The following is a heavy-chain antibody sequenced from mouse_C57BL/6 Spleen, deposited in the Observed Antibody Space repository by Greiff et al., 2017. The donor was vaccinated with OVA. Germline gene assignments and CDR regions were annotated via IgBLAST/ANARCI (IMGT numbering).Heavy chain of an antibody. CDR3: AREMGRDYAMDY. Sequence: VQLQQSGAELVKPGASVKISCKASGYAFSSYWMNWVKHRPGKGLEWIGQIYPGDGDTNYNGKFKGKATLTADKSSSTAYMQLSSLTSEDSAVYFCAREMGRDYAMDYWGQGTSVTVSS. J-gene: IGHJ4*01. CDR1: GYAFSSYW. V-gene: IGHV1-80*01. CDR2: IYPGDGDT. D-gene: IGHD4-1*01.